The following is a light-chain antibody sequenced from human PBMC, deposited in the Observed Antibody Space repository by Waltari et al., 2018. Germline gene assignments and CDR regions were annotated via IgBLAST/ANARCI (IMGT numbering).Light chain of an antibody. V-gene: IGKV3-15*01. J-gene: IGKJ1*01. CDR1: QSVSSN. Sequence: EIVMTQSPATLSVSPGERATLSCRASQSVSSNLAWYQQKPGQAPRPLIYGAATRATGIPARFGGSGSGTEFTLTISSMQSEDFAVYYCQQYNNWPPWTFGQGTKVEIK. CDR3: QQYNNWPPWT. CDR2: GAA.